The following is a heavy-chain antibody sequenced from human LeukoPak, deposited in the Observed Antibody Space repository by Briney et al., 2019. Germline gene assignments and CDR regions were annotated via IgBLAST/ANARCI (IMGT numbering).Heavy chain of an antibody. V-gene: IGHV3-33*01. D-gene: IGHD1-26*01. CDR3: ARARVWLGGNWFDP. CDR2: IWYDGSNK. Sequence: PGGSLRLSCAASGFTFSSYGMHWVRQAPGKGLEWVAVIWYDGSNKYYADSVKGRFTISRDNSKNTPYLQMNSLRAEDTAVYYCARARVWLGGNWFDPWGQGTLVTVSS. J-gene: IGHJ5*02. CDR1: GFTFSSYG.